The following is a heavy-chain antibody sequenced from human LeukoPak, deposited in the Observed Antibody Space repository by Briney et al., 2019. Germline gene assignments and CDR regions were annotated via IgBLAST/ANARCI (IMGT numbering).Heavy chain of an antibody. CDR1: GGSFSGYY. Sequence: SETLSLTCAVYGGSFSGYYWSWIRQPPGKGLEWSGEINHSGSTNYNPSLKSRVTISVDTSKNQFSLKLSSVTAADTAVYYCARLADGGNPIANAFDIWGQGTMVTVSS. J-gene: IGHJ3*02. CDR3: ARLADGGNPIANAFDI. D-gene: IGHD2-15*01. CDR2: INHSGST. V-gene: IGHV4-34*01.